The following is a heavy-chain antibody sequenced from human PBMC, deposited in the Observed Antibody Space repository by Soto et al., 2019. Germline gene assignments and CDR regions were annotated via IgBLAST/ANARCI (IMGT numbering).Heavy chain of an antibody. CDR1: GGTFSSYA. Sequence: SVKVSCKASGGTFSSYAINWVRQAPGQGLEWMGRIIPIFGTANYAQKFQGRVTMTADESTSTAYMELSSLRSEDTAVYYCARGFSPYGMDVWGQGTTVTVSS. CDR3: ARGFSPYGMDV. V-gene: IGHV1-69*13. J-gene: IGHJ6*02. CDR2: IIPIFGTA. D-gene: IGHD3-3*01.